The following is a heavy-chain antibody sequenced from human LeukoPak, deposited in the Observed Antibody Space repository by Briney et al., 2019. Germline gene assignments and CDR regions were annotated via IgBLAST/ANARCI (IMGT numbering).Heavy chain of an antibody. Sequence: PSETLSLTCAVSGGSISSSNWWSWVRQPPGKELEWIGEIYHSGSTNYNPSLKSRVTISVDTSKNQFSLKLSSVTAADTAVYYCARGNSSSWYWGEYYYYGMDVGGQGTTVTVS. CDR3: ARGNSSSWYWGEYYYYGMDV. D-gene: IGHD6-13*01. J-gene: IGHJ6*02. V-gene: IGHV4-4*02. CDR2: IYHSGST. CDR1: GGSISSSNW.